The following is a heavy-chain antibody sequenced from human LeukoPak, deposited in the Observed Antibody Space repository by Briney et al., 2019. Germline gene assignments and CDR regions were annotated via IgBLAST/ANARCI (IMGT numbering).Heavy chain of an antibody. CDR3: ARTQRGAYCGGDCEVFFFDY. CDR2: IYTSGST. V-gene: IGHV4-4*07. CDR1: GGSISSYY. Sequence: SETLSLTCTVSGGSISSYYWGWIRQPAGKGLEWIGRIYTSGSTNYNPSLKSRVTMSVDTSKNQFSLKLSSVTAADTAVYYCARTQRGAYCGGDCEVFFFDYWGQGTLVTVSS. J-gene: IGHJ4*02. D-gene: IGHD2-21*02.